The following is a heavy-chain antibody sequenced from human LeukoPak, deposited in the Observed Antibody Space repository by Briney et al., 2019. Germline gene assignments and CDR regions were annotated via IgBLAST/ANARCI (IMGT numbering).Heavy chain of an antibody. CDR3: ARGKPSITMIVPSFDY. CDR1: GFTFSSYG. D-gene: IGHD3-22*01. CDR2: ISYDGSNK. J-gene: IGHJ4*02. Sequence: PGGSLRLSCAASGFTFSSYGMHWVRQAPGKGLEWVAVISYDGSNKYYADSVKGRFTISRDNAKNSLYLQMNSLRAEDTAVYYCARGKPSITMIVPSFDYWGQGTLVTVSS. V-gene: IGHV3-30*03.